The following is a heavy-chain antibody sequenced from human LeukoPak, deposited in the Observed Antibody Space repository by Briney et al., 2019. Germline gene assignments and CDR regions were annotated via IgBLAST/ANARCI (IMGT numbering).Heavy chain of an antibody. CDR2: IDPSGSYT. CDR1: GYSFTSYW. J-gene: IGHJ6*02. D-gene: IGHD3-16*01. CDR3: ARHPTYEYVWGGDKYYYYGMDV. Sequence: GESLRSFCRGSGYSFTSYWISWGRQMPGKGLEGRGRIDPSGSYTTYSPSFTLHVTISADQSISTAYQQCRSLKASDTAMYYCARHPTYEYVWGGDKYYYYGMDVWGQGTTVTVSS. V-gene: IGHV5-10-1*01.